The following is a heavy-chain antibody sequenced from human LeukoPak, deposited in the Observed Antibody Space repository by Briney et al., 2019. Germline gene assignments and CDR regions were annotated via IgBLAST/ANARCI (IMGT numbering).Heavy chain of an antibody. CDR3: ARLDCSSTSCYERRDWFDP. V-gene: IGHV4-59*08. CDR1: GGSISSYY. J-gene: IGHJ5*02. Sequence: SETLSLTCTVSGGSISSYYWSWIRQPPGEGLEWIGFIYHSGSTNYNPSLKSRVTISVDTSTNQFSLKMKSVTAADTAVYYCARLDCSSTSCYERRDWFDPWGQGTLVTVSS. D-gene: IGHD2-2*01. CDR2: IYHSGST.